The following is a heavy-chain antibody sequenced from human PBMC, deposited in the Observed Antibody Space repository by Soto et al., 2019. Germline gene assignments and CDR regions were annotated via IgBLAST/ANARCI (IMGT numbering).Heavy chain of an antibody. Sequence: EVQLLESGGGLVQPGGSLRLSCAASGFTFSSYAMNWVRQAPGKGLEWVSAISGSGVSTYYADSVKGRFTISRDNSQITLYLQMNSLRADDTAVFCCAKGAGSDSGRYWGQGTLVTVFS. J-gene: IGHJ4*02. CDR1: GFTFSSYA. V-gene: IGHV3-23*01. CDR2: ISGSGVST. CDR3: AKGAGSDSGRY. D-gene: IGHD3-10*01.